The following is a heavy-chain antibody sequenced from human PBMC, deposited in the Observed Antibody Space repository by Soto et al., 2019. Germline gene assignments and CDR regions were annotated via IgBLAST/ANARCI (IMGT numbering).Heavy chain of an antibody. Sequence: QVQLQESGPGLVKPSQTLSLTCTVSGGSISSGDYYWSWIRQPPGKGLEWIGYIYYSGSTYYNPSLKSRVTISVDTSKNKFSLKLSSVTDADTAVYYCARVNNHLVTEWGRVEYWGQGTLVTVSS. V-gene: IGHV4-30-4*01. CDR2: IYYSGST. D-gene: IGHD1-26*01. J-gene: IGHJ4*02. CDR3: ARVNNHLVTEWGRVEY. CDR1: GGSISSGDYY.